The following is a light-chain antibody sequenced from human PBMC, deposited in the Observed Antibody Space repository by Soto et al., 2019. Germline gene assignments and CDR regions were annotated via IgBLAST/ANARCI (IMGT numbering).Light chain of an antibody. CDR2: GAS. V-gene: IGKV3-20*01. J-gene: IGKJ3*01. CDR1: QSVSSNY. CDR3: QQYGGSPIFT. Sequence: EIVLTQSPGTLSLSPGERATLSCRASQSVSSNYLAWYQFKVGQAPRLLIYGASNRPTGIPDRFSGSGSGTDLTLTISRLEPEDSAVHFCQQYGGSPIFTFGPGTKLDIK.